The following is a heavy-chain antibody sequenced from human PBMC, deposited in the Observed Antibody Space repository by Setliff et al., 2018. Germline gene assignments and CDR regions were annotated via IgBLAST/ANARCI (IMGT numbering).Heavy chain of an antibody. CDR1: GYTFTNYW. Sequence: GESLKISCKGSGYTFTNYWIGWVRQMPGKGLEWMGFIYPGDSDTKYRPSIRGLVTMSADKSISTASLQWRSLKASDTAMYYCARSTVTQDFDYWGQGTLVTVSS. D-gene: IGHD4-17*01. V-gene: IGHV5-51*01. J-gene: IGHJ4*02. CDR3: ARSTVTQDFDY. CDR2: IYPGDSDT.